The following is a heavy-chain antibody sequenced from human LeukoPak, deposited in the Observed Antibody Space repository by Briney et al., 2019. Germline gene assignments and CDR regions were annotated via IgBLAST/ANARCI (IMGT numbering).Heavy chain of an antibody. CDR3: ARDHESGPLDY. Sequence: ASVKVSRKASGYTFTGYYMHWVRQAPGQGLEWMGRINPNSGGTNYAQKFQGRVTMTRDTSISTAYMELSRLRSDDTAVYYCARDHESGPLDYWGQGTLVTVSS. CDR1: GYTFTGYY. CDR2: INPNSGGT. J-gene: IGHJ4*02. D-gene: IGHD3-3*01. V-gene: IGHV1-2*06.